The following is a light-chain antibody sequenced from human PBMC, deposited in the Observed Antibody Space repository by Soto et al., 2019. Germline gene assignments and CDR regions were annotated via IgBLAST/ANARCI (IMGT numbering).Light chain of an antibody. J-gene: IGKJ1*01. Sequence: EIVLTQSPATLSLSPGERATLSCRASQNVRFYLAWYQQKPGQTPGLLIYDASKRASGIPARFSGSGSGTDFTLTISSLEPEDFAVYYCQQRTNWSWTFGRGTKVEVK. V-gene: IGKV3-11*01. CDR2: DAS. CDR3: QQRTNWSWT. CDR1: QNVRFY.